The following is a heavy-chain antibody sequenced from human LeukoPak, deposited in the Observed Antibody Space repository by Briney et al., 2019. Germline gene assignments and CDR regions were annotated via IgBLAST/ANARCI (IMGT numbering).Heavy chain of an antibody. J-gene: IGHJ4*02. Sequence: SETLSLTCAVYGGSFSGYYWSWIRQPPGKGLEWIGSIYYGGTSYYNPSLTSRVTISVDTSKNQFSLKLSSVTAADTAVYYCAREAAYCGGDCYSRTPYFDYWGQGTLVTVSS. D-gene: IGHD2-21*02. V-gene: IGHV4-34*01. CDR2: IYYGGTS. CDR3: AREAAYCGGDCYSRTPYFDY. CDR1: GGSFSGYY.